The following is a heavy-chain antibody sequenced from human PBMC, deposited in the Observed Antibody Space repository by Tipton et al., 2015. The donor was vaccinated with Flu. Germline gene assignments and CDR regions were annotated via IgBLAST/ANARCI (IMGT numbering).Heavy chain of an antibody. V-gene: IGHV3-30-3*01. CDR1: GSYV. Sequence: SLRLSCPTSGSYVMHWVRQAPGKGLEWVAAISQDGNSRYYGDSVKGRFTISRDNSKDMVHLQMNSLRGEDTAVYYCARVLSSEYYYGMDVWGQGTTVTVAS. D-gene: IGHD3-16*02. CDR3: ARVLSSEYYYGMDV. CDR2: ISQDGNSR. J-gene: IGHJ6*02.